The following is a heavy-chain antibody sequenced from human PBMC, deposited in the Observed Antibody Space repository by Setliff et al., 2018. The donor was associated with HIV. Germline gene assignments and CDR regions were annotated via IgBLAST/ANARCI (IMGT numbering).Heavy chain of an antibody. CDR2: VIPNSGKT. CDR1: GFSFDDYY. J-gene: IGHJ6*03. D-gene: IGHD2-15*01. V-gene: IGHV1-2*02. Sequence: ASVKVSCKASGFSFDDYYIHWVRQAPGQGLEWMGCVIPNSGKTYYAQEFQGRVTMTSDTSINTAYMEVSWLTSDDTAIYYGARDLAYCSGGSCYRPFSYYFDYMDVWGKGATVTVSS. CDR3: ARDLAYCSGGSCYRPFSYYFDYMDV.